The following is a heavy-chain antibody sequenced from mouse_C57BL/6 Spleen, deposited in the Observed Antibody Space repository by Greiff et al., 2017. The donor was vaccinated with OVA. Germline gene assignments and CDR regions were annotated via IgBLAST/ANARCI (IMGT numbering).Heavy chain of an antibody. CDR2: IDPSDSYT. J-gene: IGHJ3*01. CDR3: ARAGDGYLAWFAY. CDR1: GYTFTSYW. D-gene: IGHD2-3*01. Sequence: QVQLQQPGAELVMPGASVKLSCKASGYTFTSYWMHWVKQRPGQGLEWIGEIDPSDSYTNYNQKFKGKSTLTVDKSSSTAYMQLSSLTSEDSAVYYWARAGDGYLAWFAYWGQGTLVTVSA. V-gene: IGHV1-69*01.